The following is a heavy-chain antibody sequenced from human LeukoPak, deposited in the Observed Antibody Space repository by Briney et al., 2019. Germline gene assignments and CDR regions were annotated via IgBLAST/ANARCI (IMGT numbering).Heavy chain of an antibody. Sequence: GGSQRLSCAASGFTFSSYAMSWVRQAPGKGLEWVSAISGSGGSTYYADSVKGRFTISRDNSKNTLYLQMNSLRAEDTAVYYCARNYGDYPYYFDYWGQGTLVTVSS. D-gene: IGHD4-17*01. CDR2: ISGSGGST. V-gene: IGHV3-23*01. CDR1: GFTFSSYA. CDR3: ARNYGDYPYYFDY. J-gene: IGHJ4*02.